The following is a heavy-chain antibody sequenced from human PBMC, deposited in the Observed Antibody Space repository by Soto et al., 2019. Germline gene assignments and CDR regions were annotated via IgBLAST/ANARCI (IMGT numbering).Heavy chain of an antibody. V-gene: IGHV4-39*01. CDR3: ARHLGPTGVMD. CDR2: IGPGGNS. J-gene: IGHJ4*02. CDR1: GECISRRAYY. Sequence: ASETLSLTRPVSGECISRRAYYWGWTRQSPGKGLEWIASIGPGGNSNYNPSLKSRVTISSDASTNHFSLTVTSVTAADTAIYYCARHLGPTGVMDWGQGILVTVSS. D-gene: IGHD3-16*01.